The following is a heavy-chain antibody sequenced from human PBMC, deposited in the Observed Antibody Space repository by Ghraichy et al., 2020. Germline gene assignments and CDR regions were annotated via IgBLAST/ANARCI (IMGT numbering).Heavy chain of an antibody. Sequence: SETLSLTCTVSGGSISSSSYYWGWIRQPPGKGLEWIGSIYYSGSTYYNPSLKSRVTISVDTSKNQFSLKLSSVTAADTAVYYCARGRASNYVHIDYWGQGTLVTVSS. CDR2: IYYSGST. V-gene: IGHV4-39*01. D-gene: IGHD4-11*01. CDR1: GGSISSSSYY. CDR3: ARGRASNYVHIDY. J-gene: IGHJ4*02.